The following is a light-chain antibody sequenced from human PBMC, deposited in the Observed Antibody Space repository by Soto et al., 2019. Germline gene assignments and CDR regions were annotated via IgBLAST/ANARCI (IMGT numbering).Light chain of an antibody. CDR1: NSDVGGYNY. J-gene: IGLJ3*02. Sequence: QSALTQPASVSGSPGQSITISCTGTNSDVGGYNYVSWYQQHPGKAPKLLIYDVSSRPSGLSNRFSGSKSGNTASLIISGLQAEDEADYYCCSYATTSALFGGGTKVTVL. CDR2: DVS. V-gene: IGLV2-14*03. CDR3: CSYATTSAL.